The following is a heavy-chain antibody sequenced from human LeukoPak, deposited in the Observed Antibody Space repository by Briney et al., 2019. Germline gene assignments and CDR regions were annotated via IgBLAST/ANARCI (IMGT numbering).Heavy chain of an antibody. CDR1: GGTFSSYA. CDR3: ARDRQYGWNDVGSSY. V-gene: IGHV1-69*17. CDR2: IIPIIGIA. Sequence: SVNVSCKASGGTFSSYAISWVRQAPGQGREWMGGIIPIIGIANYAQTFQGRVTITADKSTSTAYMELRSLRSEERAVYYCARDRQYGWNDVGSSYWRQGTLVTVSS. J-gene: IGHJ4*02. D-gene: IGHD1-1*01.